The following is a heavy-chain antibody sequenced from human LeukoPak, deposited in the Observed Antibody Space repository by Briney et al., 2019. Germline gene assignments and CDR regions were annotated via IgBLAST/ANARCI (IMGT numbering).Heavy chain of an antibody. J-gene: IGHJ3*02. V-gene: IGHV4-59*01. CDR3: AREVGATADGAFDI. CDR2: IYYSGST. Sequence: SETLSLTCTVSGGSISSYYWSWIRQPPGKGLEGIGYIYYSGSTNYNPSLKSRVTISVDTSKNQFSLKLSSVTAADTAVYYCAREVGATADGAFDIWGQGTMVTVSS. CDR1: GGSISSYY. D-gene: IGHD1-26*01.